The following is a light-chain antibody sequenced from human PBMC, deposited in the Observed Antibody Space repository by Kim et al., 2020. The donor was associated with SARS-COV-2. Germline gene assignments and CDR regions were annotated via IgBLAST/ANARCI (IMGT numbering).Light chain of an antibody. J-gene: IGKJ1*01. CDR1: RGVGTA. V-gene: IGKV3-11*01. Sequence: PGKRPTPPGRPGRGVGTAFSCYTQRHGAAPRLLFYETFTRATRIPARFSGSGSGTDFTLSISSLEPQDFVVYYCEQRGNGPLAFGQGTKV. CDR2: ETF. CDR3: EQRGNGPLA.